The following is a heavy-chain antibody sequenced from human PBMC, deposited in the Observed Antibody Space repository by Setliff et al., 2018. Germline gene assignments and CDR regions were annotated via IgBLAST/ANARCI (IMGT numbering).Heavy chain of an antibody. CDR3: ARGGMAAAGRKGVFEY. D-gene: IGHD6-13*01. V-gene: IGHV1-46*01. Sequence: ASVKVSCKASGYSFTGYYMHRVRQAPGQGLEWMGIIHTGGGSASYAQKFQGRVTMTSGTSTSTVYMEVNSVTSDDTAIYYCARGGMAAAGRKGVFEYWGQGTVVTVS. CDR2: IHTGGGSA. CDR1: GYSFTGYY. J-gene: IGHJ4*02.